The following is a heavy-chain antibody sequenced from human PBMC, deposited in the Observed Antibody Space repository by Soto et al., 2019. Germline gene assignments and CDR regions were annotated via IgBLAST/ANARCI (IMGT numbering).Heavy chain of an antibody. CDR1: GYTYTGYY. V-gene: IGHV1-2*04. D-gene: IGHD3-22*01. CDR2: INPNSGGT. Sequence: ASVKVSCKASGYTYTGYYMHWVRQATGQGLEWMGWINPNSGGTNYAQKFQGWVTMTRDTSISTAYMELSRLRSDDTAVYYCARGSDSSGYYYGGLNWFDPWGQGTLVTVSS. CDR3: ARGSDSSGYYYGGLNWFDP. J-gene: IGHJ5*02.